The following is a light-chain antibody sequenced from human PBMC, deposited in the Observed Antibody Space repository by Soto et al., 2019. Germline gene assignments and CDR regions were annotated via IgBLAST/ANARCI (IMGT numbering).Light chain of an antibody. Sequence: EIVLTQSPGTLSLSPGERATLSCRASQSVSSSYLDWYQQKPGQAPRLLIYDASSRATDIPDRFSGSGSGTDSTLTVSRLEPEDFAVYYCHQYGSSPLTFGGGTKVEIK. CDR2: DAS. CDR3: HQYGSSPLT. CDR1: QSVSSSY. J-gene: IGKJ4*01. V-gene: IGKV3-20*01.